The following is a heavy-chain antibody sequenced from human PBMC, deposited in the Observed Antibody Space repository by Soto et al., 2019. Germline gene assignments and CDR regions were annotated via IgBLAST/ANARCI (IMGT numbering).Heavy chain of an antibody. CDR2: ISGSGGST. V-gene: IGHV3-23*01. J-gene: IGHJ4*02. Sequence: GGSLRLSCAASGFTFSSYAMSWVRQAPGKGLEWVSAISGSGGSTYYADSVKGRFTISRDNSKNTLYLQMNSLRAEDTAVYYCAEEEGYSSSSAPFDYWGQGTLVTVSS. D-gene: IGHD6-6*01. CDR1: GFTFSSYA. CDR3: AEEEGYSSSSAPFDY.